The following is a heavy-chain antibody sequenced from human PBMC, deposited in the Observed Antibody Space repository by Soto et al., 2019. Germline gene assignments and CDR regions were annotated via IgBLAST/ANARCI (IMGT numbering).Heavy chain of an antibody. V-gene: IGHV4-59*01. D-gene: IGHD6-6*01. CDR2: IYYSGST. CDR1: GGSISSYY. J-gene: IGHJ6*02. CDR3: ARKTSIAEXYSYSGMDA. Sequence: SETLSLTCTVSGGSISSYYWSWIRQPPGKGLEWIGYIYYSGSTNYNPSLKSRVTISVDTSKNQFSLKLSSVTAADTAVYYCARKTSIAEXYSYSGMDAWGQRTTLTVSS.